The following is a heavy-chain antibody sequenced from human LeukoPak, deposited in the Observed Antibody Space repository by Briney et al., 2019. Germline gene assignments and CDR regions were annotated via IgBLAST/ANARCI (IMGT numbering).Heavy chain of an antibody. CDR3: ARDSIAFNLKPAPYYFDY. J-gene: IGHJ4*02. V-gene: IGHV1-46*01. D-gene: IGHD6-6*01. Sequence: ASVKVSCKASGYTFTSYYMHWVRQAPGQGLEWMGIINPSGGSTSYAQKFQGRVTMTRDTSTSTVYMELSRLSSEDTAVYYCARDSIAFNLKPAPYYFDYWGQGTLVTVSS. CDR2: INPSGGST. CDR1: GYTFTSYY.